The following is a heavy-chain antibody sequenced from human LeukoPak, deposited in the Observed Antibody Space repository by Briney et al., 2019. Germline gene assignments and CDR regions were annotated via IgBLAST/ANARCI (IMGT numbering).Heavy chain of an antibody. D-gene: IGHD3-10*01. V-gene: IGHV4-39*01. CDR1: GGSISSSSYY. CDR2: IYYSGST. CDR3: ARLRGLLNFDY. Sequence: SETLSLTCTVSGGSISSSSYYWGWIRQPPGKGLEWIGSIYYSGSTYYNPSLKSRVTISVDTSKNQFSLKLSSVTAADTAVYYCARLRGLLNFDYWGQRTLVTVSS. J-gene: IGHJ4*02.